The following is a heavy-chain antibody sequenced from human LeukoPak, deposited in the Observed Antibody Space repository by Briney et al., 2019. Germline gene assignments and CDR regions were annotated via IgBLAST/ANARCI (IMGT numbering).Heavy chain of an antibody. CDR3: ARPRDYTGYYQYYFDY. V-gene: IGHV1-8*01. CDR1: GYTFTSYD. D-gene: IGHD3-9*01. J-gene: IGHJ4*02. CDR2: MNPNSGNT. Sequence: GASVKVSCKASGYTFTSYDINWVRQAPGQGLEWMGWMNPNSGNTDYAQKSQGRVTMTRDTSINTAYMELSNPRSEGTAVYYCARPRDYTGYYQYYFDYWGQGTLVTVSS.